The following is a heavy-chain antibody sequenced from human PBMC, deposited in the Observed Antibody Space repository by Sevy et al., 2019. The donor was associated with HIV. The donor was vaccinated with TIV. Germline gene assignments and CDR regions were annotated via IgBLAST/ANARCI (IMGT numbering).Heavy chain of an antibody. J-gene: IGHJ4*02. CDR3: ARETISGYNL. CDR1: GFTVSSNY. V-gene: IGHV3-53*01. D-gene: IGHD5-12*01. CDR2: IYSGGKT. Sequence: GGSLRLSCAASGFTVSSNYMSWVRQAPGKGLEWVSAIYSGGKTYYADSVKGRFTISRDNSKNTVYLQINSLRAEDTAVYYCARETISGYNLWGQGTLVTVSS.